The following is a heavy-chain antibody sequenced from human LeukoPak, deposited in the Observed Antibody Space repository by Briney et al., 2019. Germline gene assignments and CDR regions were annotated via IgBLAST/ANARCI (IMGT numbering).Heavy chain of an antibody. Sequence: GGSLRLSCAASGFTFSSYAMSWVRQAPGKGLEWVSAISGSGGSTYYADSVKGRFTISRDNSENTLYLQMNSLRAEDTAVYYCARGYSSSWYVDGVGYWGQGTLVTVSS. CDR2: ISGSGGST. V-gene: IGHV3-23*01. D-gene: IGHD6-13*01. CDR1: GFTFSSYA. CDR3: ARGYSSSWYVDGVGY. J-gene: IGHJ4*02.